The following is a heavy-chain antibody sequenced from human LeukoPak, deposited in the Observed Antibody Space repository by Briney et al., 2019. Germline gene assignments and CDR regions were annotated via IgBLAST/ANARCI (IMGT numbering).Heavy chain of an antibody. CDR2: IYYSGST. J-gene: IGHJ4*02. CDR1: GGSISSYY. V-gene: IGHV4-59*01. Sequence: PSETLSLTCTVSGGSISSYYWSWIRQPPGKGLEWIGYIYYSGSTNYNPSLKSRVTVSVDTSKNQFSLKLSSVTAADTAVYYCAREGNSGSYFDYGGRETLVTVP. CDR3: AREGNSGSYFDY. D-gene: IGHD1-26*01.